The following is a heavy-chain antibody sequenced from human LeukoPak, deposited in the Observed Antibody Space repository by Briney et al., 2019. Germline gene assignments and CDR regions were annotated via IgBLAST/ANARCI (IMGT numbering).Heavy chain of an antibody. CDR1: GFTVTSNF. J-gene: IGHJ4*02. V-gene: IGHV3-66*04. CDR2: MYDRGDT. D-gene: IGHD1-1*01. CDR3: AGRRADTCNFCFVY. Sequence: GGSLRLSCAVSGFTVTSNFMSWVRQAPGKGLEWVSVMYDRGDTYYADSVKGGFTVSRDTSKNTLFLQLNNVGAEDTAVYYCAGRRADTCNFCFVYWGQGTLVTVSS.